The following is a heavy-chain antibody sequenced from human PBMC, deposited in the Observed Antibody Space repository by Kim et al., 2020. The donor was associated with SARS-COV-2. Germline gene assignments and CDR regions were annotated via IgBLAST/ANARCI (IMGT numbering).Heavy chain of an antibody. Sequence: SETLPLTCTVSGGSISSYYWSWIRQPPGKGLEWIGYIYYSGSTNYNPSLKSRVTISVDTSKNQFSLKLSSVTAADTAVYYCARHERPIAWFGELMGWFDPWGQGTLVTVSS. V-gene: IGHV4-59*08. CDR1: GGSISSYY. D-gene: IGHD3-10*01. CDR2: IYYSGST. J-gene: IGHJ5*02. CDR3: ARHERPIAWFGELMGWFDP.